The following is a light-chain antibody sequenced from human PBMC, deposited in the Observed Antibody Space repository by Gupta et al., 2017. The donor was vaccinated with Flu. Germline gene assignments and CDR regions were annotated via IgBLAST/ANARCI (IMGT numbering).Light chain of an antibody. CDR1: SSNIGAGYD. J-gene: IGLJ1*01. Sequence: QSALTQPPSVSGAPGLRVTISCTGSSSNIGAGYDVHWYQQLPGTGPKLPIYGNSKRPSGVPDRISGSKSGTSAALAITGLQAEDEADYYCQSYDSSLSGYVFGTGTKVTVL. CDR2: GNS. V-gene: IGLV1-40*01. CDR3: QSYDSSLSGYV.